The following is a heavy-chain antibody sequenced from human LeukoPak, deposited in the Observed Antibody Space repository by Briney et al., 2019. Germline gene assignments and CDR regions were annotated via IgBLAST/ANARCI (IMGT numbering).Heavy chain of an antibody. Sequence: GASLRLSWAASGFTFSSYEMNWVRQAPGKGLEWVSYISSSGSTIYYADSVKGRFTISRDNAKNSLYLQMNSLRAEDTAVYYCARDTITMVRGVIIPYYFDYWGQGTLVTVSS. J-gene: IGHJ4*02. CDR3: ARDTITMVRGVIIPYYFDY. D-gene: IGHD3-10*01. CDR1: GFTFSSYE. V-gene: IGHV3-48*03. CDR2: ISSSGSTI.